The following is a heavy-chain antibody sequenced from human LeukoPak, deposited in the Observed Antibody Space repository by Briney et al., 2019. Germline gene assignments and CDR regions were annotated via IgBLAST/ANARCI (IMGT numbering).Heavy chain of an antibody. CDR1: GGSISSYY. V-gene: IGHV4-59*01. CDR2: IYYSGST. CDR3: ARDLSYGDYGYFDY. D-gene: IGHD4-17*01. Sequence: SETLPLTCTVSGGSISSYYWSWIRQPPGKGLEWIGYIYYSGSTNYNPSLKSRVTISVDTSKNQFSLKLSSVTAADTAVYYCARDLSYGDYGYFDYWGQGTLVTVSS. J-gene: IGHJ4*02.